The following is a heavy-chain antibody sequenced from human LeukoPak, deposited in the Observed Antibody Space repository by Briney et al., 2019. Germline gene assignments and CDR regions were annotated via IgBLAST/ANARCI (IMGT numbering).Heavy chain of an antibody. V-gene: IGHV4-4*07. CDR1: GGPFGIYY. D-gene: IGHD3-10*01. Sequence: PSETLSLTCTVSGGPFGIYYGGWIRQPAGKGLEWIGRIYVSGSTNYNPSLKSRVSMSVDTSKNQFSLKLNSVTAADTAVYYCARSYGSGSNDYWGQGTLVIVSS. CDR3: ARSYGSGSNDY. CDR2: IYVSGST. J-gene: IGHJ4*02.